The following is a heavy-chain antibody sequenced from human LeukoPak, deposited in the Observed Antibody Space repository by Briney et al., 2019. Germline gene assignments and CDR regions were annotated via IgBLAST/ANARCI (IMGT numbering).Heavy chain of an antibody. Sequence: PSQTLSLTCTVSGVSISSASYYWSWIRQPAGKGLEWIGRIHTSGNTNYNPSLKSRVTISIDTSKNQISLILSSVTAAGTAVYFCARGQSGVRGAIVPNLMGFDPWGQGTLVIVSS. J-gene: IGHJ5*02. CDR2: IHTSGNT. V-gene: IGHV4-61*02. D-gene: IGHD3-10*01. CDR1: GVSISSASYY. CDR3: ARGQSGVRGAIVPNLMGFDP.